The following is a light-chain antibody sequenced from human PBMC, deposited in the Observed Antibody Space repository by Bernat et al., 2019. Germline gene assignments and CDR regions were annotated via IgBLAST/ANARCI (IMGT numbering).Light chain of an antibody. CDR1: SSNIGSDT. CDR3: ASWDSSLKGYV. Sequence: QFVLTQPPSVSATPGQRVIISCSGSSSNIGSDTVNWYQQVPGTAPKHLVYSNNRRPSGVPDRFSGSKSGTSASLAIGGLQSEDEADYYCASWDSSLKGYVFGTGTKVTVL. V-gene: IGLV1-44*01. J-gene: IGLJ1*01. CDR2: SNN.